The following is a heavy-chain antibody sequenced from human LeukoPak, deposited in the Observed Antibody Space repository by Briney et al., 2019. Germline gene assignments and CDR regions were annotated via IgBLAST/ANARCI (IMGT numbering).Heavy chain of an antibody. Sequence: PSETLSLTCTVSGGSISSGSYYWGWIRRPPGKGLEWIGSIYYSGSTYYKPSLKSRVTISLDTSKNRFSLKLSSVTAADTAVYYCARAYSPPQWSPFDYWGQGTLVTVSS. CDR1: GGSISSGSYY. CDR2: IYYSGST. CDR3: ARAYSPPQWSPFDY. J-gene: IGHJ4*02. V-gene: IGHV4-39*07. D-gene: IGHD6-13*01.